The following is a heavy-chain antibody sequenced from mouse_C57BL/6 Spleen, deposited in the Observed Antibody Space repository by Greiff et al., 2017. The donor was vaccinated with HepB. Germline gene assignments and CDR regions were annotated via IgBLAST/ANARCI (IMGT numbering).Heavy chain of an antibody. Sequence: QVQLQQPGAELVKPGASVKMSCKASGYTFTSYWITWVKQRPGQGLEWIGDIYPGSGSTNYNEKFKSKATLTVDTSSSTAYMQLSSLTSEDSAVYYCARRDYYGSSYPAWFAYWGQGTLVTVSA. J-gene: IGHJ3*01. CDR2: IYPGSGST. D-gene: IGHD1-1*01. CDR1: GYTFTSYW. CDR3: ARRDYYGSSYPAWFAY. V-gene: IGHV1-55*01.